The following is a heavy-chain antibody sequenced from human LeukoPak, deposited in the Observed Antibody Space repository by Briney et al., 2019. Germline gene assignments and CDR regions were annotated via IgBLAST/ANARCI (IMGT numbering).Heavy chain of an antibody. Sequence: GGSLRLSCVASGFTFRSYGMNWVRQAPGKGLEWVSYISSGGATTYYRDSVKGRFTISRDDAKNSLYLQMNSLRTEDTALYYCAKDRGDVLLWFGEENWFDPWGQGTLVTVSS. V-gene: IGHV3-48*03. J-gene: IGHJ5*02. D-gene: IGHD3-10*01. CDR2: ISSGGATT. CDR1: GFTFRSYG. CDR3: AKDRGDVLLWFGEENWFDP.